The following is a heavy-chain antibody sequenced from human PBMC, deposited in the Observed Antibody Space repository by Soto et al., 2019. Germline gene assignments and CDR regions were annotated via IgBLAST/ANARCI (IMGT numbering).Heavy chain of an antibody. D-gene: IGHD1-1*01. CDR3: ARSPFAGSDAFDI. V-gene: IGHV1-45*02. CDR2: ITPFKSDT. J-gene: IGHJ3*02. CDR1: GYTFTFRY. Sequence: ASVNVSCKASGYTFTFRYLHWVRQAPGQALELMGWITPFKSDTNYAQKFQDRVTITRXXXXXXAXMXLXXXXSDXTAMYYCARSPFAGSDAFDIWGQGTMVTVSS.